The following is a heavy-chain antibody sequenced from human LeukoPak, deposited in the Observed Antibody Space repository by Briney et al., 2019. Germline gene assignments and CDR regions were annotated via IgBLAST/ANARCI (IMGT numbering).Heavy chain of an antibody. CDR1: GGSISSSSYY. CDR3: ARHRSGSYLDAFDI. J-gene: IGHJ3*02. Sequence: SETLSLTCTVSGGSISSSSYYWGWIRQPPGKGLEWIGSIYYSGSTYYNPSLKSRVTISVDTSKNQFSLKLSSVTAADTAVYYCARHRSGSYLDAFDIWGQGTMFTVSS. V-gene: IGHV4-39*01. D-gene: IGHD1-26*01. CDR2: IYYSGST.